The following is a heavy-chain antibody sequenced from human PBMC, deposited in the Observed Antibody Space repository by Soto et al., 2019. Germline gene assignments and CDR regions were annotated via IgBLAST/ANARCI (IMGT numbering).Heavy chain of an antibody. V-gene: IGHV4-30-2*01. CDR2: IFPSGTT. J-gene: IGHJ4*02. Sequence: SETLSLTCGVSGGSLSGATYSWNWIRQPPGKGLEWIGYIFPSGTTYYNPSLKSRVTISIDVSKNQFSLSLRSLTAADTAVYYCARRREFDYWSQGTLVTVSS. CDR3: ARRREFDY. CDR1: GGSLSGATYS.